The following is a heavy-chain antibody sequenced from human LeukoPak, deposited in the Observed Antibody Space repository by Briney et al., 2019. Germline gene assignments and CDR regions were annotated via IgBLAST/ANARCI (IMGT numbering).Heavy chain of an antibody. D-gene: IGHD3-10*01. J-gene: IGHJ6*03. V-gene: IGHV3-23*01. CDR3: ARDQGSTLVDFGYYYYMDV. CDR1: GFTFSSYA. Sequence: GGSLRLSCAASGFTFSSYAMSWVRQAPGKGLEWVSAISGSGGSTYYADSVKGRFTIFRDNSKNTLYLQMNSLRAEDTAVYYCARDQGSTLVDFGYYYYMDVWGKGTTVTVSS. CDR2: ISGSGGST.